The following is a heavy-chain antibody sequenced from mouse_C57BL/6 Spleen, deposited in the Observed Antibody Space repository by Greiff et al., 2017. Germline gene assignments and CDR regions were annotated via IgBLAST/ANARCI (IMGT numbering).Heavy chain of an antibody. CDR1: GFTFSDYG. V-gene: IGHV5-17*01. CDR3: ARYGSIPYAMDY. Sequence: EVKLVESGGGLVKPGGSLKLSCAASGFTFSDYGMHWVRQAPEKGLEWVAYISSGSSTIYYADTVKGRFTISRDNAKNTLFLQMTSLRSEDTAMYYCARYGSIPYAMDYWGQGTSVTVSS. J-gene: IGHJ4*01. CDR2: ISSGSSTI. D-gene: IGHD1-1*01.